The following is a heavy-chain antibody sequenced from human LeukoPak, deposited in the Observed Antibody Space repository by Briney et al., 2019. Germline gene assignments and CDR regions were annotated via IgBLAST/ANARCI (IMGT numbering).Heavy chain of an antibody. D-gene: IGHD5-12*01. V-gene: IGHV4-30-4*08. CDR1: GGSISSGDYY. Sequence: SQTLSLTCTVSGGSISSGDYYWSWIRQPPGKGLEWIGYIYYSGSTYYNPSLKSRVTISVDTSKNQFSLKLSSVTAADTAVYYCASIIIHDYHFDYWGQGTLVTVSS. J-gene: IGHJ4*02. CDR3: ASIIIHDYHFDY. CDR2: IYYSGST.